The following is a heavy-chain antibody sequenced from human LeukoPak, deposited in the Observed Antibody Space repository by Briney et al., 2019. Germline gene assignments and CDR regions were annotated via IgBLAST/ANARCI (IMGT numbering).Heavy chain of an antibody. D-gene: IGHD3-10*01. J-gene: IGHJ4*02. CDR3: ARGEGTYGLLWFGELLGY. CDR1: GYTFTSYA. Sequence: ASVKVSCKASGYTFTSYAMHWVRQAPGQRLEWMGWINAGNGNTKYSQKFQGRVTITRDTSASAAYMELSSLRSEDTAVYYCARGEGTYGLLWFGELLGYWGQGTLVTVSS. CDR2: INAGNGNT. V-gene: IGHV1-3*01.